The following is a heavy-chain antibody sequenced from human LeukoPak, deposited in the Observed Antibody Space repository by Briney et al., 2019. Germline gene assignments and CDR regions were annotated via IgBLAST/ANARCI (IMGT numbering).Heavy chain of an antibody. CDR3: TTVRFDWNYVWFDP. CDR1: GFTFSNAW. D-gene: IGHD1-7*01. Sequence: GGSLRLSCAASGFTFSNAWMSWVRQAPGKGLEWVGRIKSKTDSGTTEHAAPAKGRFTISRDDSKNMLYLQMNSLKTEDTAVYYCTTVRFDWNYVWFDPWGQGTLVTVSS. CDR2: IKSKTDSGTT. V-gene: IGHV3-15*01. J-gene: IGHJ5*02.